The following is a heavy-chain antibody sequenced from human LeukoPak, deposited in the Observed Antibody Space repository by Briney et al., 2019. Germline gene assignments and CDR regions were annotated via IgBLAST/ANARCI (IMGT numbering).Heavy chain of an antibody. CDR3: ARHGKGVTYFYSFDI. D-gene: IGHD2/OR15-2a*01. J-gene: IGHJ3*02. CDR2: VYASGAT. CDR1: GGSITNYY. Sequence: SETLSLTCTVSGGSITNYYWSWIRQPPGEGLEWIGYVYASGATNSNPSLKSRVTISVDTSKNQFSLKLSSVTAADTAVYYCARHGKGVTYFYSFDIWGQGTVVAVSS. V-gene: IGHV4-59*08.